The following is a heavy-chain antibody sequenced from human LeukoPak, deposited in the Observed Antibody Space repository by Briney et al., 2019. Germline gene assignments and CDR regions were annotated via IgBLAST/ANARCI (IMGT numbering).Heavy chain of an antibody. CDR3: ARSGPTAGRPDGFDI. CDR1: GDSVSTTSFY. D-gene: IGHD2-2*01. Sequence: PSETLSLTCTVSGDSVSTTSFYWGWIRQPPGKGLDCLGTTYYSASTYNPSLTSRVTISVDTSKHCFSLKLSSVTAAETAVYYCARSGPTAGRPDGFDIWGQGKMVTVSS. J-gene: IGHJ3*02. V-gene: IGHV4-39*07. CDR2: TYYSAST.